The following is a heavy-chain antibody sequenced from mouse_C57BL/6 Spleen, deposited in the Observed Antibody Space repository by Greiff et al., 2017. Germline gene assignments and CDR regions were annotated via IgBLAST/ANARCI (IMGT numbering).Heavy chain of an antibody. V-gene: IGHV5-6*01. Sequence: EVMLVESGGDLVKPGGSLKLSCAASGFTFSSSGMSWVRQTPDKRLEWVATIRSGGSYTYYPDSVKGRFTISRDNAKNTLYLQMSSLTSEDTAMYYCARHDCSNYFDYWGQGTTLTVSS. CDR1: GFTFSSSG. D-gene: IGHD2-5*01. J-gene: IGHJ2*01. CDR2: IRSGGSYT. CDR3: ARHDCSNYFDY.